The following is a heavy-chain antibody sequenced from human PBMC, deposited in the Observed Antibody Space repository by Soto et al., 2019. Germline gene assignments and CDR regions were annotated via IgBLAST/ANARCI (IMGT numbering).Heavy chain of an antibody. J-gene: IGHJ6*02. V-gene: IGHV1-69*13. CDR3: ARGFPVGYCSGGSCYHPLGYYYYGMDV. CDR1: GGTFSSYA. D-gene: IGHD2-15*01. CDR2: IIPIFGTA. Sequence: ASVKVSCKASGGTFSSYAISWVRQAPGQGLEWMGGIIPIFGTANYAQKFQGRVTITADESTSTAYMELSSLRSEDTAVYYCARGFPVGYCSGGSCYHPLGYYYYGMDVWGQGTTVTVSS.